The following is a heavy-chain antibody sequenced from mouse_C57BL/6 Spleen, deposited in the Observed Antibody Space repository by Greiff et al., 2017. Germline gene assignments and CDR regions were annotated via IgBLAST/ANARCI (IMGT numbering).Heavy chain of an antibody. D-gene: IGHD2-4*01. V-gene: IGHV5-6*01. J-gene: IGHJ2*01. CDR2: ISSGGSYT. Sequence: EVKVIESGGDLVKPGGSLKLSCAASGFTFSSYGMSWVRQTPDKRLEWVATISSGGSYTYYPDSVKGRFTISRDNAKNTLYLQMSRLKSEDTAMYYCARHEDDYEGYFDYWGQGTTLTVSS. CDR3: ARHEDDYEGYFDY. CDR1: GFTFSSYG.